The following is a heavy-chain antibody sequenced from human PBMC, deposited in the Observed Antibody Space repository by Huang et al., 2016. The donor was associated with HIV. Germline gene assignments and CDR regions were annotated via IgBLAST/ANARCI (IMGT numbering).Heavy chain of an antibody. J-gene: IGHJ4*02. D-gene: IGHD3-10*01. CDR3: ARSAKRSYGSGTMRGFFDF. CDR2: INHSGNN. Sequence: QVQLQQWGAGLLKPSDTLSLTCAVYGESLSGFYWSWIRQSPGKGLEYIGEINHSGNNNYNPSLRSRVTISIDASKNQFSLKLNSVSAADTAVYYCARSAKRSYGSGTMRGFFDFWGQGTLVTVSS. V-gene: IGHV4-34*01. CDR1: GESLSGFY.